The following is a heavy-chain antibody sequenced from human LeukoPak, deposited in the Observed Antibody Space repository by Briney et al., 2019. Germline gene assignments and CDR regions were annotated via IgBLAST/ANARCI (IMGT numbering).Heavy chain of an antibody. Sequence: GGSLRLSCAASGFTFSSYWMSWARQAPGQGLEWVANINQDGSAEYYVDSVKGRFTLSRDNAKNSLYLQMNSLRVEDTAVYYCAREGRYCTTPSCQTDYWGQGTLVTVSS. V-gene: IGHV3-7*01. CDR1: GFTFSSYW. J-gene: IGHJ4*02. CDR3: AREGRYCTTPSCQTDY. D-gene: IGHD2-2*01. CDR2: INQDGSAE.